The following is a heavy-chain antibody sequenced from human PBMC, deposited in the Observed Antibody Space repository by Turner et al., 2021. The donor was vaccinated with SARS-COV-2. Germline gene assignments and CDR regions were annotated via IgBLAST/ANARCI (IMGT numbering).Heavy chain of an antibody. CDR1: GGPISSSSYY. Sequence: HLQLRASCPVLVTPSETLSLSCSVSGGPISSSSYYWRWIRQPPGKGLGWIGSIYYSGSTYYNPYLKSRVTISVDTSKNQVNMKLSSVTAADTAVYYCATEMTTVTIYYYYGMDVWGQGTTVTVSS. V-gene: IGHV4-39*01. CDR2: IYYSGST. CDR3: ATEMTTVTIYYYYGMDV. J-gene: IGHJ6*02. D-gene: IGHD4-4*01.